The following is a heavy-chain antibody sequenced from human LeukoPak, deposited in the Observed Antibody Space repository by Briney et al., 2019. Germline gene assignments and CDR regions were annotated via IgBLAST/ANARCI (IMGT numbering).Heavy chain of an antibody. J-gene: IGHJ6*03. V-gene: IGHV4-59*01. CDR2: IYYSGSA. Sequence: SETLSLTCTVSGGSISSYYWSWIRQPPGKGLEWIGYIYYSGSANYNPSLKSRVTISVDTSKNQFSLKLSSVTAADTAVYYCARDRNYYYMDVWGKGTTVTVSS. CDR3: ARDRNYYYMDV. CDR1: GGSISSYY.